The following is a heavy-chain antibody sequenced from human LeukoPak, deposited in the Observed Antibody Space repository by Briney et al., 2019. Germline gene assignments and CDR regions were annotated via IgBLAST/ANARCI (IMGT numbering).Heavy chain of an antibody. J-gene: IGHJ4*02. CDR1: GGSFSGYY. D-gene: IGHD2-2*02. CDR3: AREGRGSIRY. CDR2: INHSGST. V-gene: IGHV4-34*01. Sequence: SETLSLTCAVYGGSFSGYYWSWIRQPPGKGLEWIGEINHSGSTNYNPSLKSRVTISVDTSKNQFSLKLSSVTAAATAVYYCAREGRGSIRYWGQGTLVTVSS.